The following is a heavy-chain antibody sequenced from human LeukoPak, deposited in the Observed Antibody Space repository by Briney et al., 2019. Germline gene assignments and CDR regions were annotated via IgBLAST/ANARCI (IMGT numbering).Heavy chain of an antibody. CDR2: ISVDGSNK. Sequence: GGSLRLSCAASGSTFSTYNMNWVRQAPGKGLEWVAVISVDGSNKDYADSVKGRFTISRDNSKNTLYLQMNSLRAEDTAVYYCAREIFNGFDIWGQGTMVTVSS. CDR3: AREIFNGFDI. V-gene: IGHV3-30-3*01. CDR1: GSTFSTYN. J-gene: IGHJ3*02.